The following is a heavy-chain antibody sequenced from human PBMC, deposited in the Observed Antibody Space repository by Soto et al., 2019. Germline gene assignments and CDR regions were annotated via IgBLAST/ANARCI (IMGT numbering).Heavy chain of an antibody. CDR3: ARNGIVVRIP. J-gene: IGHJ5*02. CDR1: GFTFSSFP. D-gene: IGHD1-26*01. CDR2: ISDNGRRT. V-gene: IGHV3-23*01. Sequence: EVQLLESGGGLVQPGGPLSLPCAASGFTFSSFPMSWVRQAPGKGLEWVSAISDNGRRTYNADSVKGRFTISRDNSKNTLYLQMNSLRAEDTAVYYCARNGIVVRIPWGQGTLVTVSS.